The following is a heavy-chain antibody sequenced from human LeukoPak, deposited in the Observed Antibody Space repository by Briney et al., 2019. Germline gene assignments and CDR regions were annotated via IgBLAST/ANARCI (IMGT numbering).Heavy chain of an antibody. D-gene: IGHD3-3*01. Sequence: ASVKVSCKASGYTFTSYGISWVRQAPGQGLEWMGWISAYNGNTNYAQKLQGRVTMTRDTSTSTVYMELSSLRSEDTAVYYCARVYYDFWSGYPRANWFDPWGQGTLVTVSS. CDR2: ISAYNGNT. J-gene: IGHJ5*02. CDR1: GYTFTSYG. CDR3: ARVYYDFWSGYPRANWFDP. V-gene: IGHV1-18*01.